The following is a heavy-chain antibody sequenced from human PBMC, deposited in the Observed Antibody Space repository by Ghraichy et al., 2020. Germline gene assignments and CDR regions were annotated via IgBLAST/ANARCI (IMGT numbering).Heavy chain of an antibody. D-gene: IGHD1-26*01. CDR2: IGTAGDT. V-gene: IGHV3-13*01. Sequence: GGSLRLSCAASGFTFSSYDMHWVRQATGKGLEWVSAIGTAGDTYYPGSVKGRFTISRENAKNSLYLQMNSLRAGDTAVYYCARALSVGATLYGMDVWGQGTTVTVSS. J-gene: IGHJ6*02. CDR1: GFTFSSYD. CDR3: ARALSVGATLYGMDV.